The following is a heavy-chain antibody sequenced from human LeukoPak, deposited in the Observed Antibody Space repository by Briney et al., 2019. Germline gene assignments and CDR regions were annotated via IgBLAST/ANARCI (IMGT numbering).Heavy chain of an antibody. CDR3: ARGLYGFWSGYYRFFDY. CDR2: IVVGSGNT. CDR1: GFTFTSSA. J-gene: IGHJ4*02. D-gene: IGHD3-3*01. V-gene: IGHV1-58*02. Sequence: TSVNVSCKASGFTFTSSAMQWVRQARGQRLEWIGWIVVGSGNTNYAQKFQERVTITRNTSISTAYMELSSLRSEDTAVYYCARGLYGFWSGYYRFFDYWGQGTLVTVSS.